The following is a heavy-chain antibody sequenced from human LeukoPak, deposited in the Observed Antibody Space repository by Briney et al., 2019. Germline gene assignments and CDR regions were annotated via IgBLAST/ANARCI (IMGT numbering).Heavy chain of an antibody. CDR3: ARGTYYHDSSGPWRWFDP. J-gene: IGHJ5*02. V-gene: IGHV1-69*05. CDR1: GGTFSSYA. CDR2: IIPIFGTA. D-gene: IGHD3-22*01. Sequence: SVKVSCKASGGTFSSYAISWVRQAPGQGLEWMGGIIPIFGTANYAQKSQGRVTITTDESTSTAYMELSSLRSEDTAVYYCARGTYYHDSSGPWRWFDPWGQGTLVTVSS.